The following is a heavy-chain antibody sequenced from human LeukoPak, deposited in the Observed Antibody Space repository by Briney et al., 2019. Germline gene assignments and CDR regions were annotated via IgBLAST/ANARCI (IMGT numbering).Heavy chain of an antibody. CDR1: GFTFSSYG. V-gene: IGHV3-30*02. CDR3: AKGRPDQLLWFDY. D-gene: IGHD2-21*01. J-gene: IGHJ4*02. Sequence: PGGSLRLSCAASGFTFSSYGMHWVRPAPGKGLAWVAFIRYDGSNKYYAASVKGRFTISRDNSKNTLYLQMNSLRAEDTAGYYCAKGRPDQLLWFDYWGQGTLVSVSS. CDR2: IRYDGSNK.